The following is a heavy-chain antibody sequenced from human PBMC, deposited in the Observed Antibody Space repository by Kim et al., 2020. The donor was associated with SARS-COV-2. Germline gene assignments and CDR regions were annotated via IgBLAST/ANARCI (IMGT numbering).Heavy chain of an antibody. J-gene: IGHJ5*02. CDR3: SRQPTGYPTWFDP. V-gene: IGHV4-39*01. Sequence: SETLSLTCTVSGGSVSSGSTSWGWVRQPPGKGLEWIGTFHFSGRAYYNASLQSRVTVSVDTSKNHFSLRLTSVTTADTGVYYCSRQPTGYPTWFDPWGRG. CDR1: GGSVSSGSTS. CDR2: FHFSGRA. D-gene: IGHD3-9*01.